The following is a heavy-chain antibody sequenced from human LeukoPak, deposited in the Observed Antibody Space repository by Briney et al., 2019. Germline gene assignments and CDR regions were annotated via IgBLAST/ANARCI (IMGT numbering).Heavy chain of an antibody. CDR3: ARRRRGYSYGYFDY. Sequence: SETLSLTCNVSSGSLRENYWSWIRQSPGKGLEWIAEINHSGSTNYNPSLKSRVTISVDTSKNQFSLKPSSVTAADTAVYYCARRRRGYSYGYFDYWGQGTLVTVSS. D-gene: IGHD5-18*01. CDR1: SGSLRENY. CDR2: INHSGST. J-gene: IGHJ4*02. V-gene: IGHV4-34*01.